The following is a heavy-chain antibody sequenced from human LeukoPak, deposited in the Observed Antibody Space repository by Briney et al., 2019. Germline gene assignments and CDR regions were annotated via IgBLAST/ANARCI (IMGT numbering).Heavy chain of an antibody. D-gene: IGHD3-22*01. V-gene: IGHV1-69*02. CDR3: ARAHGTHSSGYYDY. CDR2: IIPILGIA. J-gene: IGHJ4*02. CDR1: GGTFSSYT. Sequence: SVKVSCKASGGTFSSYTISWVRQVPGQGLEWMGRIIPILGIANYAQKFQGRVTITADKSTSTAYTELSSLRSEDTAVYYCARAHGTHSSGYYDYWGQGTLVTVSS.